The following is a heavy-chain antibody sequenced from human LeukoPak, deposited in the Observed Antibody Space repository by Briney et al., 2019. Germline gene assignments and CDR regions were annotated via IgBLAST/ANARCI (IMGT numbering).Heavy chain of an antibody. Sequence: GGSLRLSCAASGFTFSSYAMSWVRQAPGKGLEWVSAISGSGGSTYYADSVKGRFTISRDNSKNTLYLQMNSLRAEDTAVYYCAKGRRSSTSCSLDYWGQGTLATVSS. J-gene: IGHJ4*02. CDR1: GFTFSSYA. V-gene: IGHV3-23*01. CDR3: AKGRRSSTSCSLDY. D-gene: IGHD2-2*01. CDR2: ISGSGGST.